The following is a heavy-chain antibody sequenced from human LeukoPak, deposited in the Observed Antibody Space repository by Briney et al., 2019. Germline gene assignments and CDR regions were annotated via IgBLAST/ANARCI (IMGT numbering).Heavy chain of an antibody. CDR2: LSSSTTYI. Sequence: PGGSLRLSCAASGFTFSSYSMNWVRQAPGKGLEWVSSLSSSTTYIYYADSVKGRFTISRDNAKNSLYLQMNSLRAEDTAVYYCARDRRIAAGRRTFDIWGQGTMVTVSS. V-gene: IGHV3-21*01. CDR3: ARDRRIAAGRRTFDI. J-gene: IGHJ3*02. D-gene: IGHD6-13*01. CDR1: GFTFSSYS.